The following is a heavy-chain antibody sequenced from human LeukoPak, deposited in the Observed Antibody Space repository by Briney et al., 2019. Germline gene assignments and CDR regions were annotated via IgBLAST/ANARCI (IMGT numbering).Heavy chain of an antibody. CDR1: GFTFSSYG. J-gene: IGHJ3*02. D-gene: IGHD2-2*01. Sequence: GGSLRLSCAASGFTFSSYGMHWVRQAPGKGLEWVAFIRYDGSNKYYADSVKGRFTISRDNSKNTLYLQMNSLRAEDTAVYYCAKEGGRYCSSTSCYAAAFDIWGQGTMVTVSS. V-gene: IGHV3-30*02. CDR3: AKEGGRYCSSTSCYAAAFDI. CDR2: IRYDGSNK.